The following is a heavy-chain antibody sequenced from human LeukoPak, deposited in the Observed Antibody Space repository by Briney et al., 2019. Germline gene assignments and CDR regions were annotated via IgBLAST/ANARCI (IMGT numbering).Heavy chain of an antibody. V-gene: IGHV3-23*01. CDR2: ISGSGGST. D-gene: IGHD1-1*01. CDR1: GFTFSSYA. Sequence: GGSLRLSCAASGFTFSSYAMSWVRQAPGKGLEWVSVISGSGGSTYYADSVKGRFTISRDNSKNTLYLQMNGLRAEDTAVYYCAKYNWNDLRSGFDYWGQGTLVTVSS. CDR3: AKYNWNDLRSGFDY. J-gene: IGHJ4*02.